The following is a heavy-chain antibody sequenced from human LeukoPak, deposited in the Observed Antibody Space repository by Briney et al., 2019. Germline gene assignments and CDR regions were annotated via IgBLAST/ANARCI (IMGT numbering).Heavy chain of an antibody. CDR1: GYNFPSYG. V-gene: IGHV1-18*01. D-gene: IGHD2-2*01. CDR3: ARDRGGKGSAIFY. J-gene: IGHJ4*02. Sequence: ASVKVSCKASGYNFPSYGINWVRQAPGQGLEWMGWIRPHTGETNSAQRFQDRVTMTTDTSTTTAYMELRSLRFDDAAVYYCARDRGGKGSAIFYWGQGSLVTVSS. CDR2: IRPHTGET.